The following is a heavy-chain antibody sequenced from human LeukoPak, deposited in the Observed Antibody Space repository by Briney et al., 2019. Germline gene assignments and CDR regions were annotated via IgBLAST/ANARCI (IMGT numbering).Heavy chain of an antibody. CDR2: INPNSGRT. CDR3: ARVSHSSSSEVGRINWFDP. D-gene: IGHD6-6*01. V-gene: IGHV1-2*02. CDR1: GYTFTGYY. Sequence: ASVRVSCKASGYTFTGYYMHWVRQAPGQGLEWRGWINPNSGRTNYAQKFQGRVTMTRDTSISTAYMELSRLRSDDTAVYYCARVSHSSSSEVGRINWFDPWGQGTLVTVSS. J-gene: IGHJ5*02.